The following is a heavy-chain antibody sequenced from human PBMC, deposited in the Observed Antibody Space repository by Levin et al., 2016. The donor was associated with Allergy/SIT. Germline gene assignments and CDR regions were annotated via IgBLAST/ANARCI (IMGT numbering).Heavy chain of an antibody. D-gene: IGHD3-10*01. V-gene: IGHV3-21*01. CDR1: GFTFNNHN. J-gene: IGHJ4*02. CDR3: ARTGYYYGSGSYYPPDY. Sequence: GESLKISCAASGFTFNNHNMNWVRQAPGKGLEWVSFISSSSYYIHYAESVKGRFTISRDNAKNSLYLQMNSLRTEDTAVYYCARTGYYYGSGSYYPPDYWGQGTLVTVS. CDR2: ISSSSYYI.